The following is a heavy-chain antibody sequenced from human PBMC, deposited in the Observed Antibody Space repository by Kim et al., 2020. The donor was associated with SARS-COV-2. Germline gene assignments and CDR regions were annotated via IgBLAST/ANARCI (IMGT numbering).Heavy chain of an antibody. V-gene: IGHV3-7*01. CDR1: GFTFSSYW. D-gene: IGHD4-4*01. J-gene: IGHJ4*02. Sequence: GGSLRLSCAASGFTFSSYWMSWVRQAPGKGLEWVANIKQDGSEKYYVDSVKGRFTISRDNAKNSLYLQMNSLRAEDTAVYYCARDSPWVRVLQYYFDYWGQGTLVTVSS. CDR2: IKQDGSEK. CDR3: ARDSPWVRVLQYYFDY.